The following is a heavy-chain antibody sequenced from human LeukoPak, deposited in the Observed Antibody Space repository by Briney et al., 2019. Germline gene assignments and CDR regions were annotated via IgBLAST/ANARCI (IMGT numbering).Heavy chain of an antibody. D-gene: IGHD6-19*01. CDR3: ARMKDSSGWYKANYFDY. CDR1: GFTVSSSY. Sequence: GGSLRLSCAASGFTVSSSYMSWVRQAPGKGLEWVSVIYTGVSTYYTDSVKGRFTISRDNSKNTLYLQMNSLRTEDTAVYYCARMKDSSGWYKANYFDYWGQGTPVTVSS. V-gene: IGHV3-53*01. J-gene: IGHJ4*02. CDR2: IYTGVST.